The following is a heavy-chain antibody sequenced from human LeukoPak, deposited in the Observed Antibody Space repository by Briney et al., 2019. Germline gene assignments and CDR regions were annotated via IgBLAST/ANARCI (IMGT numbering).Heavy chain of an antibody. J-gene: IGHJ3*02. CDR1: GFTFSSYW. CDR3: AKDRTWAPHGAFDI. D-gene: IGHD1-1*01. CDR2: IKQDGSEK. V-gene: IGHV3-7*01. Sequence: GGSLRLSCAASGFTFSSYWMSWVRQAPGKGLEWVANIKQDGSEKYYVDSVKGRFTISRDNAKNSLYLQMNSLRAEDTAVYYCAKDRTWAPHGAFDIWGQGTMVTVSS.